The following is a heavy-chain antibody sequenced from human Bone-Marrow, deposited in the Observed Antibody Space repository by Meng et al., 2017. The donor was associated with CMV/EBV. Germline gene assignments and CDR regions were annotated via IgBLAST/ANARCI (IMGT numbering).Heavy chain of an antibody. J-gene: IGHJ3*02. CDR1: GFTFSSYE. D-gene: IGHD3-3*01. CDR3: AREQYYDFWSGYYGWGAFDI. V-gene: IGHV3-48*03. Sequence: LSLTCAASGFTFSSYEMNWVRQAPGKGLERVSYISSSGSTIYYADSVKGRFTISRDNAKNSLYLQMNSLRAEDTAVYYCAREQYYDFWSGYYGWGAFDIWGQGTMVTVSS. CDR2: ISSSGSTI.